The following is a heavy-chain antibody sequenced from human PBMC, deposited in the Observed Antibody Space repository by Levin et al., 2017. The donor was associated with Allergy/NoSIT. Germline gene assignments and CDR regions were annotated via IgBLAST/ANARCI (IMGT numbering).Heavy chain of an antibody. CDR2: IRSKAYGGTS. J-gene: IGHJ4*02. CDR1: GFTFGDYA. CDR3: TRDHFRPGDYFDY. D-gene: IGHD3-3*02. Sequence: GSLRLSCAASGFTFGDYAMNWFRQAPGKELEWVGFIRSKAYGGTSEYAASVKGRFSISRDDSKSIAYLQMNSLKTEDTAVYYCTRDHFRPGDYFDYWGQGTLVTVSS. V-gene: IGHV3-49*03.